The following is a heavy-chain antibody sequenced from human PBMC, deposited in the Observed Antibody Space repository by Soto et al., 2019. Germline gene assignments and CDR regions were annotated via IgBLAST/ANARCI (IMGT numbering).Heavy chain of an antibody. CDR3: AADNTAMVTSFDY. D-gene: IGHD5-18*01. J-gene: IGHJ4*02. CDR1: GYTLTELS. Sequence: ASVKVSCKVSGYTLTELSMHWVRQAPGKGLEWMGGFDPEDGETIYAQKFKGRVTMTEDTSTDTAYMELSSLRSEDTAVYYCAADNTAMVTSFDYWGQGTLVTVSS. CDR2: FDPEDGET. V-gene: IGHV1-24*01.